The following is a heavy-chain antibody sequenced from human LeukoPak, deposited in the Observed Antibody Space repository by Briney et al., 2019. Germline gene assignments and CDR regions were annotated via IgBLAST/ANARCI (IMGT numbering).Heavy chain of an antibody. CDR2: INPNSGGT. CDR3: ARANIVVVPAAIGY. D-gene: IGHD2-2*01. V-gene: IGHV1-2*02. J-gene: IGHJ4*02. CDR1: GYTFTGYY. Sequence: ASVKVSCKASGYTFTGYYMHWVRQAPGQGLEWMGWINPNSGGTNYAQKFQGRVTMTRDTSISTAYMELSRLGSDDTAVYHCARANIVVVPAAIGYWGQGTLVTVSS.